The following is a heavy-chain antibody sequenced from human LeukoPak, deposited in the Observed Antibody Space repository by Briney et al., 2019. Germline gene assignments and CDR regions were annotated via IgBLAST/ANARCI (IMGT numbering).Heavy chain of an antibody. D-gene: IGHD3-3*02. Sequence: SETLSLTCTVSGGSISDYYWNWIRQPPGKGLEWIGYIFYSGSTNYNPSLKSRVTISVDTSKNQFSLKLSSVTAADTAVYYCARGHLMGFDPWGQGTLVTVSS. V-gene: IGHV4-59*08. J-gene: IGHJ5*02. CDR2: IFYSGST. CDR1: GGSISDYY. CDR3: ARGHLMGFDP.